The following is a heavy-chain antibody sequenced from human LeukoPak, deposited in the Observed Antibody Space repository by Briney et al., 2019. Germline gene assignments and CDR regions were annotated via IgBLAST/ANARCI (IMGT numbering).Heavy chain of an antibody. CDR1: GFTFSSYA. CDR3: AKEAYDHSLPLFDY. CDR2: IRNSGTGT. J-gene: IGHJ4*02. V-gene: IGHV3-23*01. D-gene: IGHD3-22*01. Sequence: GGSLRLSCAASGFTFSSYAMSWVRQAPGKGLEWVSGIRNSGTGTYYANSVKGRFTLSRDNSKNTLYLQMNSLRAEDTAVYYCAKEAYDHSLPLFDYWGQGILVTVSS.